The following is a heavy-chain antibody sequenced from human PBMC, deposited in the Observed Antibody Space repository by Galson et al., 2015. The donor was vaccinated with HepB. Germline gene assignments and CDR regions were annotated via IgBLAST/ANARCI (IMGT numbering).Heavy chain of an antibody. J-gene: IGHJ3*02. V-gene: IGHV1-69*13. Sequence: SVKVSCKASGGTFSSYAISWVRQAPGQGLEWMGGIIPIFGTANYAQKFQGRVTITADESTSTAYMELSSLRSEDTAVYYCATGPLLIGNAFDIWGQGTMVTVSS. CDR1: GGTFSSYA. CDR3: ATGPLLIGNAFDI. CDR2: IIPIFGTA.